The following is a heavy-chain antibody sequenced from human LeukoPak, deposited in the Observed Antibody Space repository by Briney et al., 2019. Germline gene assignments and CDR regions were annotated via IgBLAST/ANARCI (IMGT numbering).Heavy chain of an antibody. CDR2: IKSKTDGATT. Sequence: GGSLRLSCAASGFTFSNAWMSWVRQAPGKGLEWVGRIKSKTDGATTDYAAPVEGRFTISRDDSKTTVYLQMNSLKTEDTAVYFCTTEHSCSSTTCPLTFDSWGQGTLVTVSS. CDR1: GFTFSNAW. CDR3: TTEHSCSSTTCPLTFDS. V-gene: IGHV3-15*01. D-gene: IGHD2-2*01. J-gene: IGHJ4*02.